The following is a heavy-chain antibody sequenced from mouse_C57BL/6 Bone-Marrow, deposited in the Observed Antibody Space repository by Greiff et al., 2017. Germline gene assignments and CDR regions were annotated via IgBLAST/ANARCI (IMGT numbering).Heavy chain of an antibody. CDR1: GYSITSDY. V-gene: IGHV3-8*01. CDR3: ARWSGYGSSYDYFDV. CDR2: ISYSGST. D-gene: IGHD1-1*01. J-gene: IGHJ1*03. Sequence: VQLKQSGPGLAKPSQTLSLTCSVTGYSITSDYWNWIRKFPGNKLEYMGYISYSGSTYYNPSLKSRISITRDTSKNQYYLQLNSVTTEDTATYYCARWSGYGSSYDYFDVCGTGTTVTVSS.